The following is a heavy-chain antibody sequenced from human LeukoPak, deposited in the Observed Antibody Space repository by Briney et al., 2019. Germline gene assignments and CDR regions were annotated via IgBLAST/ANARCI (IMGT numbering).Heavy chain of an antibody. Sequence: SETLSLTCTVSGGPISSSSYYWGWIRQPPGKGLEWIGSIYYSGSTYYNPSLKSRVTISVDTSKNQFSLKLSSVTAADTAVYYCARSYYDFWSGYYDAFDIWGQGTMVTVSS. CDR3: ARSYYDFWSGYYDAFDI. CDR1: GGPISSSSYY. V-gene: IGHV4-39*01. D-gene: IGHD3-3*01. J-gene: IGHJ3*02. CDR2: IYYSGST.